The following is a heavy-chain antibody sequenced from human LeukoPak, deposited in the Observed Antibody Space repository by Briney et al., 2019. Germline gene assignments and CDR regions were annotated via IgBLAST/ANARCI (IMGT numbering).Heavy chain of an antibody. D-gene: IGHD3-16*01. CDR3: ARESGTSRFFDF. V-gene: IGHV3-74*01. CDR1: GFPFRDHW. J-gene: IGHJ4*02. Sequence: GGSLRLSCAASGFPFRDHWMHWVRQTPGKGLVWVSRIYSDGSTTTYADSVKGRFTISRDNAKNTVYLHMNSLRAEDTAVYYCARESGTSRFFDFWGQGALVTVSS. CDR2: IYSDGSTT.